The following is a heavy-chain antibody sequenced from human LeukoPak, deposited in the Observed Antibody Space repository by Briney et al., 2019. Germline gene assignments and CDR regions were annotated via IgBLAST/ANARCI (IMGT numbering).Heavy chain of an antibody. V-gene: IGHV3-66*01. CDR3: ARDVGWFGELAGY. D-gene: IGHD3-10*01. J-gene: IGHJ4*02. CDR1: GFNVSTTY. Sequence: GGSLRLSCAASGFNVSTTYMSWVRQAPGKGLEWVSVIYSGGSTYYADSVKGRFTISRDNSKHTLYLQMNSLRAEDTAVYYCARDVGWFGELAGYWGQGILVTVSS. CDR2: IYSGGST.